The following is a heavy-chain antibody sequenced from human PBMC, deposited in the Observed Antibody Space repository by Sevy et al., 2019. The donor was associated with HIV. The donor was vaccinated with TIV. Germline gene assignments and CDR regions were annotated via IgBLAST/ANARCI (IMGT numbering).Heavy chain of an antibody. CDR2: ISSSSTYI. CDR1: GFTFSTYS. CDR3: ARIDYGDYEITREDYMGV. J-gene: IGHJ6*03. Sequence: GGSLRLSCAASGFTFSTYSMNWVRQAPGKGLEWVSSISSSSTYIYYADSLKGRFTISRNNAKNSLFLQMNSLRAEDTAVYFCARIDYGDYEITREDYMGVWGQGTTVTVSS. D-gene: IGHD4-17*01. V-gene: IGHV3-21*01.